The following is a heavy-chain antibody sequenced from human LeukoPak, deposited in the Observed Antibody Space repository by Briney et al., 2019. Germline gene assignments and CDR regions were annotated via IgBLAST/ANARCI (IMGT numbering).Heavy chain of an antibody. Sequence: ASVKVSCKASGYTFTSYGISWVRQAPGQGLEWMGWISAYNGNTNYAQTLQGRVTMTTDTSTSTAYMELRSLRSDDTAVYYCARAVVRGGLRLVGGYWGQGTLVTVSS. CDR2: ISAYNGNT. CDR3: ARAVVRGGLRLVGGY. V-gene: IGHV1-18*01. D-gene: IGHD3-16*01. J-gene: IGHJ4*02. CDR1: GYTFTSYG.